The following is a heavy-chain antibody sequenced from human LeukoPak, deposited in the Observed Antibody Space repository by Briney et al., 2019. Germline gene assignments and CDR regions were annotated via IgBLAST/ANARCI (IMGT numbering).Heavy chain of an antibody. CDR1: GFSFSDYD. V-gene: IGHV3-21*01. CDR2: IRGRSSHV. J-gene: IGHJ4*02. CDR3: GRAFPPLRTASAGDL. Sequence: GGSLTLSCSAYGFSFSDYDMNWFRQAPGKGLEWISSIRGRSSHVYYGDSVKGRFSISRDNAMNSVFLQMNSLGVDDTAVYYCGRAFPPLRTASAGDLWGQGTLVTVSS. D-gene: IGHD3-16*01.